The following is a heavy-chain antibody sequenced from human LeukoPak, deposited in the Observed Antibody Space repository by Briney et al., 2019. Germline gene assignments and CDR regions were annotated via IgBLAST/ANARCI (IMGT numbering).Heavy chain of an antibody. CDR2: IYYSGST. CDR1: GGSISSGGYY. D-gene: IGHD6-19*01. J-gene: IGHJ2*01. V-gene: IGHV4-31*03. CDR3: ARDRRGGAVAVNWYFDL. Sequence: SETLSLTCTVSGGSISSGGYYWSWIRQHPGKGLEWIGYIYYSGSTYYNPSLKSRLTISLDTSENQFSLKLSSVTAADTAVYYCARDRRGGAVAVNWYFDLWGRGTLVTVSS.